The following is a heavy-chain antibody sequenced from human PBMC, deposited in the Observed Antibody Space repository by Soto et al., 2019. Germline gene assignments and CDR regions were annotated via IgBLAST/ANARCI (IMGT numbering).Heavy chain of an antibody. CDR1: GFTFSSYA. CDR2: ISGSGGST. D-gene: IGHD2-2*01. V-gene: IGHV3-23*01. CDR3: AKDPKPLFRDQLLRWYNWFDP. J-gene: IGHJ5*02. Sequence: EVQLLGSGGGLVQPGGSLRLSCAASGFTFSSYAMSWVRQAPGKGLEWVSAISGSGGSTYYADSVKGRFTISRDNSKNTLYLQMNSLRAEDTAVYYCAKDPKPLFRDQLLRWYNWFDPWGQGTLVTVSS.